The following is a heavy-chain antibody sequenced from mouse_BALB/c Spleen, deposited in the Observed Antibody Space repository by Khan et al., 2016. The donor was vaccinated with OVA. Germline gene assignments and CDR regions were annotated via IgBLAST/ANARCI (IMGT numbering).Heavy chain of an antibody. D-gene: IGHD3-3*01. CDR3: AKSKYLARY. V-gene: IGHV2-9*02. Sequence: QVQLKESGPGLVAPSQSLSITCTVYGYSLTRYGVHWVRQPPGKGLEWLGLIWAGGSTNYNWALMSRLSISIDNSKSLVFLIMNSLQTDDTALYYGAKSKYLARYWGQCTARAVAS. CDR1: GYSLTRYG. CDR2: IWAGGST. J-gene: IGHJ2*01.